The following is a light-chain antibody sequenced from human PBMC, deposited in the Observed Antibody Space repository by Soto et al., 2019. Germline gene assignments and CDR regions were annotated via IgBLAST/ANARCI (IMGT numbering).Light chain of an antibody. Sequence: EIVLTQSPGTLSLSPGERATLSCRASQSVSSSYLAWYQQKPGQAPRLLIHGASSRVTGIPDRISGSGSGTEFSLTINSLQSEDSAVYYCQRYDNWPLTFGGGTKVDIK. CDR2: GAS. J-gene: IGKJ4*01. V-gene: IGKV3-20*01. CDR1: QSVSSSY. CDR3: QRYDNWPLT.